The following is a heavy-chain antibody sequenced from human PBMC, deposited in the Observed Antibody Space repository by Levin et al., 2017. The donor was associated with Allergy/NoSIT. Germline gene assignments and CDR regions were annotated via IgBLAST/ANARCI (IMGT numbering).Heavy chain of an antibody. V-gene: IGHV3-49*03. D-gene: IGHD1-1*01. J-gene: IGHJ3*01. CDR1: GFTFGDFA. Sequence: GGSLRLSCAGSGFTFGDFALTWFRQAPGKGLEWVGFITSKAYGGTTQYAASVKGRFTISRDDSKSIAFLQMNSLRAEDTAVYYCAKKQGGTSGFSFDVWGQGTMVTVSS. CDR3: AKKQGGTSGFSFDV. CDR2: ITSKAYGGTT.